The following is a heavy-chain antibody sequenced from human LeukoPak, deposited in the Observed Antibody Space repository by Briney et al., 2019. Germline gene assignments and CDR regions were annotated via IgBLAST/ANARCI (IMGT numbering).Heavy chain of an antibody. CDR1: GGSISSSAYY. CDR3: ARPGYSYGPYYFDY. CDR2: IYYGGSP. Sequence: PSETLSLTCTVSGGSISSSAYYWGWIRQPPGKGLEWIGSIYYGGSPYHNPSLKSRVTMSVDTSRNQISLELSSVTAADTAVYYCARPGYSYGPYYFDYWGQGTLVTVSS. J-gene: IGHJ4*02. D-gene: IGHD5-18*01. V-gene: IGHV4-39*01.